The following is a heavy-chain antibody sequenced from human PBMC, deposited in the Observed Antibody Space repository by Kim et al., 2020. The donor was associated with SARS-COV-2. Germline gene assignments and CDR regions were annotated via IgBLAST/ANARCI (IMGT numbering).Heavy chain of an antibody. J-gene: IGHJ6*02. Sequence: SETLSLTCTVSGGSISSYYWSWIRQPPGKGLEWIGYIYYSGSTNYNPSLKSRVTISVDTSKNQFSLKLSSVTAADTAVYYCARHRGLTGTTYYYGMDVWGQGTTVTVSS. CDR1: GGSISSYY. D-gene: IGHD1-7*01. CDR2: IYYSGST. V-gene: IGHV4-59*08. CDR3: ARHRGLTGTTYYYGMDV.